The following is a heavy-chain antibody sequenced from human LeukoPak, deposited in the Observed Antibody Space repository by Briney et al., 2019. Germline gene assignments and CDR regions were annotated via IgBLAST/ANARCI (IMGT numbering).Heavy chain of an antibody. Sequence: GGSLRLSCAASGFTFDDYGMSWVRQAPGKGLEGVSLISWGGGSTYYADSVKGRFTISRDNSKNSLYLQMNSLRTEDTALYYCAKGGGSGGFYYMDVWGKGTTVTISS. CDR3: AKGGGSGGFYYMDV. D-gene: IGHD2-15*01. V-gene: IGHV3-43*02. CDR2: ISWGGGST. J-gene: IGHJ6*03. CDR1: GFTFDDYG.